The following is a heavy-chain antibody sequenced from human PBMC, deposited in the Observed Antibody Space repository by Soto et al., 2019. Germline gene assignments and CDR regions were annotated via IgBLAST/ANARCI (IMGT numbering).Heavy chain of an antibody. CDR1: GGSINSSSYF. D-gene: IGHD6-19*01. CDR2: IYYSGST. Sequence: PSETLSLTCSVSGGSINSSSYFWGWVRQPPGKGLEWIGSIYYSGSTYYNPSLRSRVTVSVDTSKNQFSLKLSSVTAADTAVFYCARHYSSGSRNWFDPWGQGTLVTVSS. CDR3: ARHYSSGSRNWFDP. J-gene: IGHJ5*02. V-gene: IGHV4-39*01.